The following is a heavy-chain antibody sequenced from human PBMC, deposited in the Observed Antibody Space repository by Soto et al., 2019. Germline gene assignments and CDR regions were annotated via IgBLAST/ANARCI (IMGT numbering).Heavy chain of an antibody. CDR2: ISSSSSTI. J-gene: IGHJ4*02. CDR3: ARDGIAVAGTDY. D-gene: IGHD6-19*01. Sequence: GWSLRLCCAASGFTFSSYSMNWVRQAPGKGLEWVSYISSSSSTIYYADSVKGRFTISRGNAKNSLYLQMNSLRDEDTAVYYCARDGIAVAGTDYWGQGTPVTSPQ. CDR1: GFTFSSYS. V-gene: IGHV3-48*02.